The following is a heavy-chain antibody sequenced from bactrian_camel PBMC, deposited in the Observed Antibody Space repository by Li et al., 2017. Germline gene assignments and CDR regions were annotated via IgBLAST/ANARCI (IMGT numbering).Heavy chain of an antibody. CDR1: AFPVNREY. V-gene: IGHV3S10*01. J-gene: IGHJ4*01. CDR3: AADKTWYTDSLIDSAYNY. CDR2: IDRNGYP. D-gene: IGHD6*01. Sequence: DVQLVESGGDSVQAGGSLRLTCAASAFPVNREYAWFAFSWFRQAPGKQREGVAAIDRNGYPTYTYAVKDRFTISRGRTDYGFSLRMDNLEPEDSATYYCAADKTWYTDSLIDSAYNYWGHGTQVTVS.